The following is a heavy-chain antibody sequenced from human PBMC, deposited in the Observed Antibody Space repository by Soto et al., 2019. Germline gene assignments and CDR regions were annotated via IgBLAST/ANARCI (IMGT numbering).Heavy chain of an antibody. D-gene: IGHD3-10*01. CDR3: AKDEMVLGSVLGGRYYFGMDV. CDR1: GFTFSSYA. V-gene: IGHV3-23*01. J-gene: IGHJ6*02. Sequence: EVQLLESGGGLVQPGGSLRLSCAASGFTFSSYAMSWVRQAPGKGLEWVSAISGSGSSTYYADSVKGRFNISRDNSKNTLNLQMNSLGAEDTAVYYCAKDEMVLGSVLGGRYYFGMDVWGQGTTVTVYS. CDR2: ISGSGSST.